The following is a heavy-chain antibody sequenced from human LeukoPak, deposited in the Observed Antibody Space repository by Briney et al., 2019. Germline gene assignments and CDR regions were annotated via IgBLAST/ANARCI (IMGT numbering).Heavy chain of an antibody. Sequence: SQTLSLTCAISGDSVSSNSAAWNWIRQSPSRGLEWLGRTYYGSKWYNDYAVSVKSRITINPDTSKNQFSLQLNSVTPEDTAVYYCARGVDCSSTSCPDFYYYYGMDVWGQGTTVTVSS. V-gene: IGHV6-1*01. CDR1: GDSVSSNSAA. D-gene: IGHD2-2*01. J-gene: IGHJ6*02. CDR2: TYYGSKWYN. CDR3: ARGVDCSSTSCPDFYYYYGMDV.